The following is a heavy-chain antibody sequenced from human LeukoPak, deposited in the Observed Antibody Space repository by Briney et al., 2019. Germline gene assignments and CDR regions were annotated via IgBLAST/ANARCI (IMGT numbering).Heavy chain of an antibody. CDR3: ARRFDPAMPAAGTGSIDY. Sequence: SSETLSLTCTVSGGSISSGGYYWSWIRQPPGKGLEWIGYIYHSGSTYYNPSLKSRVTISVDTSKNQFSLKLSSVTAADTAVYYCARRFDPAMPAAGTGSIDYWGQGTLVTVSS. CDR2: IYHSGST. J-gene: IGHJ4*02. D-gene: IGHD6-13*01. CDR1: GGSISSGGYY. V-gene: IGHV4-30-2*03.